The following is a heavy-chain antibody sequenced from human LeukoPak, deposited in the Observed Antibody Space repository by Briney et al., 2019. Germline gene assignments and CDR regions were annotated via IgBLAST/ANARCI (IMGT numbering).Heavy chain of an antibody. Sequence: GGSLRLSCAASGFTFSSYWMSWVRQAPGKGLEWVSSISSSSSYIYYADSVKGRFTISRDNAKNSLYLQMNSLRAEDTAVYYCARAVSYSGSYSALDYWGQGTLVTVSS. CDR3: ARAVSYSGSYSALDY. V-gene: IGHV3-21*01. J-gene: IGHJ4*02. D-gene: IGHD1-26*01. CDR2: ISSSSSYI. CDR1: GFTFSSYW.